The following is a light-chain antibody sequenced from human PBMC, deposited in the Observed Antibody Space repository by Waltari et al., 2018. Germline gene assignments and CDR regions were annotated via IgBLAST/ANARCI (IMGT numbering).Light chain of an antibody. CDR2: EAS. V-gene: IGKV3-15*01. CDR1: QRIATN. J-gene: IGKJ2*01. CDR3: QQYNHYYS. Sequence: IVLTQSPATLSVSTGEEATLSCGASQRIATNVAGYQQKPGQGPRLLISEASTRVAGVPARFSGGGSGTEFTLTISSLQSEDVAVYYCQQYNHYYSFGQGTRLEIK.